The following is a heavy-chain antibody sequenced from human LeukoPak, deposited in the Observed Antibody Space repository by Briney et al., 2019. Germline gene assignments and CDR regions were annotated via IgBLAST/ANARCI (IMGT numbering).Heavy chain of an antibody. CDR2: ISSSGSTI. CDR3: ARGGGRGYSYGLEDYYGMDV. D-gene: IGHD5-18*01. CDR1: GFTFSSYW. J-gene: IGHJ6*02. Sequence: GGSLRLSCAASGFTFSSYWMNWIRQAPGKGLEWVSYISSSGSTIYYADSVKGRFTISRDNAKNSLYLQMNSLRAEDTAVCYCARGGGRGYSYGLEDYYGMDVWGQGTTVTVSS. V-gene: IGHV3-11*01.